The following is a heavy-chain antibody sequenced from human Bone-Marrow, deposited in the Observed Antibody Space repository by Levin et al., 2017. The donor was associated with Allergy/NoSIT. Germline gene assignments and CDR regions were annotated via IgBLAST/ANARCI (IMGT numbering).Heavy chain of an antibody. J-gene: IGHJ5*01. CDR3: ARQAVPAAMNGFDS. V-gene: IGHV4-59*08. Sequence: SETLSLTCTVSGASISSFYWSWIRQPPGKGLEWIGYIYYSGSTNYSPSPKSRVSMSADMSRKQVYLTMGSVTAADTAVYYCARQAVPAAMNGFDSWGQGTLVTVSS. CDR1: GASISSFY. CDR2: IYYSGST. D-gene: IGHD2-2*01.